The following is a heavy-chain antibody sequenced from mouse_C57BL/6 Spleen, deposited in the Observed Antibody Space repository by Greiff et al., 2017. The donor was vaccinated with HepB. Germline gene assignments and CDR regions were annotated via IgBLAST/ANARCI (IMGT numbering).Heavy chain of an antibody. D-gene: IGHD3-2*02. CDR2: IDPETGGT. CDR3: TRSTAQATSPFAY. V-gene: IGHV1-15*01. CDR1: GYTFTDYE. Sequence: VKLVESGAELVRPGASVTLSCKASGYTFTDYEMHWVKQTPVHGLEWIGAIDPETGGTAYNQKFKGKAILTADKSSSTAYMALRSLTSEDSAVYYCTRSTAQATSPFAYWGQGTLVTVSA. J-gene: IGHJ3*01.